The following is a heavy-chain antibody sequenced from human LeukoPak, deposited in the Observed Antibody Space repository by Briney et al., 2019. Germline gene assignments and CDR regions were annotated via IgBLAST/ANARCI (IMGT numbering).Heavy chain of an antibody. CDR3: AKGYKTYYYDSSGYYPLDY. CDR2: ISGSGGST. V-gene: IGHV3-23*01. Sequence: GGSLRLSCAASGFTFSSYAMSWVRQAPGKGLEWVSAISGSGGSTHYADSVKGRFTISRDNSKNTLYLQMNSLRAEDTAVYYCAKGYKTYYYDSSGYYPLDYWGQGTLVTVSS. CDR1: GFTFSSYA. J-gene: IGHJ4*02. D-gene: IGHD3-22*01.